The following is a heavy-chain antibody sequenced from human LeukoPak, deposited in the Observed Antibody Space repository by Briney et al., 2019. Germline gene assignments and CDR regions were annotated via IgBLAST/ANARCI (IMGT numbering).Heavy chain of an antibody. CDR3: ARWRYGYVIDY. CDR1: GCSFTSYD. CDR2: MNPNSGNT. D-gene: IGHD5-18*01. Sequence: GASVKVSCKASGCSFTSYDVNWVRQATGQGLEWMGWMNPNSGNTGYAQKFQGRVTMTRNTSISTAYMELSSLRSEDTAVYYCARWRYGYVIDYWGQGTLVTVSS. V-gene: IGHV1-8*01. J-gene: IGHJ4*02.